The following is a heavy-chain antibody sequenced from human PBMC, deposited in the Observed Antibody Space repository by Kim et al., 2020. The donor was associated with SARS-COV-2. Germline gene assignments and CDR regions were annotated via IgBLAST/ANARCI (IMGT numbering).Heavy chain of an antibody. V-gene: IGHV1-46*01. CDR2: INPSGGST. CDR1: GYTFTSYY. J-gene: IGHJ6*02. CDR3: ARDAADYDILTGYPAPRYYYYGMDV. Sequence: ASVKVSCKASGYTFTSYYMHWVRQAPGQGLEWMGIINPSGGSTSYAQKFQGRVTMTRDTSTSTVYMELSSLRSEDTAVYYCARDAADYDILTGYPAPRYYYYGMDVWGRGTTDTVSS. D-gene: IGHD3-9*01.